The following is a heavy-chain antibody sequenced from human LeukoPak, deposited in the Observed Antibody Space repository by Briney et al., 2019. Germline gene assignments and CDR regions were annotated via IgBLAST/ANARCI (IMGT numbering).Heavy chain of an antibody. J-gene: IGHJ5*02. CDR3: ARHRSHCTNGVCWGGHWFDP. CDR2: IYYSGST. V-gene: IGHV4-31*03. CDR1: GGSISSGGYY. D-gene: IGHD2-8*01. Sequence: PSETLSLTCTVSGGSISSGGYYWSWIRQHPGKGLEWIGYIYYSGSTYYNPSLKSRVTISVDTSKNQFSLKLSSVTAADTAVYYCARHRSHCTNGVCWGGHWFDPWGQGTLVTVSS.